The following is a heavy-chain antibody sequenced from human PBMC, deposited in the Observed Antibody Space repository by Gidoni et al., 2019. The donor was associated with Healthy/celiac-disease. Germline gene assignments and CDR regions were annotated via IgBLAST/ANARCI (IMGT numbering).Heavy chain of an antibody. CDR2: IYYSGST. CDR3: ARDTDTDFDY. J-gene: IGHJ4*02. D-gene: IGHD5-18*01. CDR1: GGSISSSSYY. Sequence: QLQLQESGPGLVKPSETLSLTCTVSGGSISSSSYYWGWIRQPPGKGLEWIGSIYYSGSTYDNPSLKSRVTISVDTSKNQFSLKLSSVTAADTAVYYCARDTDTDFDYWGQGTLVTVSS. V-gene: IGHV4-39*07.